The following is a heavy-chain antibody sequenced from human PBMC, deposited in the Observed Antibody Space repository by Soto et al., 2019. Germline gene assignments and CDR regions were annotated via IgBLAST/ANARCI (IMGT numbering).Heavy chain of an antibody. CDR3: ARRDDSSGNPPDWRFDP. Sequence: SETLSLTCTVSGGSISSSSYYWGWIRQPPGKGLEWIGSIYYSGSTYYNPSLKSRVTISVDTSKNQFSLKLSSVTAADTAVYYCARRDDSSGNPPDWRFDPWGQGTLVTVSS. V-gene: IGHV4-39*01. CDR1: GGSISSSSYY. CDR2: IYYSGST. D-gene: IGHD3-22*01. J-gene: IGHJ5*02.